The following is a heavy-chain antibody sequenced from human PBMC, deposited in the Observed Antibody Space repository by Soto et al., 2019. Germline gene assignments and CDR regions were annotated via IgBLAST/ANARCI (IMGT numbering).Heavy chain of an antibody. CDR3: VKDFRRYTNGLDV. CDR2: ISWNSAST. Sequence: EVQLVESGGGLVEPGKSLRLSCVVSGFTYEDFAMHWVRQAPGKGLEWVSGISWNSASTGYADSVTGRFTISRDNAKNSLYLQMRNITGDDTAMYYCVKDFRRYTNGLDVWGPGTSVTVSS. V-gene: IGHV3-9*01. CDR1: GFTYEDFA. J-gene: IGHJ6*02. D-gene: IGHD5-18*01.